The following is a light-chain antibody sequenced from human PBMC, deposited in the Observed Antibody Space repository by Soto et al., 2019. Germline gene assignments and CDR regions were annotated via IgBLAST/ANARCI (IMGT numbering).Light chain of an antibody. CDR3: QRYNNWPLT. Sequence: DIVMTQSPATLSVAPGERVTFSCRASQGVSRKLAWYQHKPGQTPRLLIYDTSARATGVPARFSGSRSGPEFTLTINSLQSEDFAIYYCQRYNNWPLTFGGGTKVDIK. V-gene: IGKV3-15*01. CDR2: DTS. CDR1: QGVSRK. J-gene: IGKJ4*01.